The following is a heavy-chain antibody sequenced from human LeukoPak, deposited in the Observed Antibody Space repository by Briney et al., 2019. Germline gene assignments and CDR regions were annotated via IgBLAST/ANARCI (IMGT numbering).Heavy chain of an antibody. CDR1: GGSISSYY. CDR3: ASYEPYRLVAFDI. D-gene: IGHD1-14*01. J-gene: IGHJ3*02. Sequence: SETLSPTCTVSGGSISSYYGSWIRQPPGKGLEWIGYIYYSGSTNYNPSLKSRVTISVDTSKNQFSLKLSSVTAADTAVYYCASYEPYRLVAFDIWGQGTMVTVSS. CDR2: IYYSGST. V-gene: IGHV4-59*01.